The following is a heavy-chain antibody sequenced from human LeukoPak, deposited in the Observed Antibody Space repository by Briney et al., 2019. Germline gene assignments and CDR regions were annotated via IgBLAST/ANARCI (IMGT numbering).Heavy chain of an antibody. D-gene: IGHD2-2*01. V-gene: IGHV4-34*01. Sequence: SETLSLTCAVYGGSFSGYYWSWIRQPPRKGLEWIGEINHSGSTNYNPSLKSRVTISVDTSKNQFSLKLSSVTAADTAVYYCARGTNIGYCSSTSCWALFDPWGQGTLVTVSS. J-gene: IGHJ5*02. CDR2: INHSGST. CDR1: GGSFSGYY. CDR3: ARGTNIGYCSSTSCWALFDP.